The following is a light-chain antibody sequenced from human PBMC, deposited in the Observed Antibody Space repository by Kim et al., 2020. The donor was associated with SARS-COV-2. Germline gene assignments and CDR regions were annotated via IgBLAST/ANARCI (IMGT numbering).Light chain of an antibody. CDR2: DAT. CDR3: HQYTNWPWT. V-gene: IGKV3-15*01. CDR1: QSVSTL. J-gene: IGKJ1*01. Sequence: GSQGERATLSCRAMQSVSTLLAWYQQKPGQAPRLLIYDATTRATGIPARFSGSGSGTEFTLTISSLQSEDFAIYYCHQYTNWPWTFGQGTKVDIK.